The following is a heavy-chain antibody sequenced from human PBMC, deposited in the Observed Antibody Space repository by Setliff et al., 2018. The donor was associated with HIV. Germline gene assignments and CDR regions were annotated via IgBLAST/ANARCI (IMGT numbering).Heavy chain of an antibody. V-gene: IGHV4-34*01. CDR3: ARDGYSSSWYVISGSFDY. J-gene: IGHJ4*02. CDR1: GGSLSGYY. Sequence: NPSETLSLTCAVYGGSLSGYYWSWIRQAPGKGLEWIGEINHRGRTRYNPSLKSRVTMSLDSSRKQFSLRLISVTAADTAVYYCARDGYSSSWYVISGSFDYWGQGILVTVSS. CDR2: INHRGRT. D-gene: IGHD6-13*01.